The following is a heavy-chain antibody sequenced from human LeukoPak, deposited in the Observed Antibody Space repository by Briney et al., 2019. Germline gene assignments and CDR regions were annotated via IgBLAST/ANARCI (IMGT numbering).Heavy chain of an antibody. CDR3: ASGRYCSSTSGSRGFDY. CDR2: IIPIFGTA. V-gene: IGHV1-69*05. CDR1: GGTFSSYA. J-gene: IGHJ4*02. D-gene: IGHD2-2*01. Sequence: GASVKVSSKASGGTFSSYAISWVRQAPGQGLEWMGGIIPIFGTANYAQKFQGRVTITTDESTSTAYMELSSLRSEDTAVYYCASGRYCSSTSGSRGFDYWGQGTLVTVSS.